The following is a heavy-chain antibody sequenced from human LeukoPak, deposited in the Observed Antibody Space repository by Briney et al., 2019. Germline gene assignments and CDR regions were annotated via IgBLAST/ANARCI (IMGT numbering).Heavy chain of an antibody. CDR1: GFTFSSYW. J-gene: IGHJ4*02. CDR2: ISSNSDTI. Sequence: PGGSMRLSCAASGFTFSSYWMHWVRQAPGKGPEWVSSISSNSDTIAYAEPVKGRFTVSRDNTINSLYLQMDSLRVEDTALYYCLTSSFDHWGQGTLVTVSS. V-gene: IGHV3-9*01. CDR3: LTSSFDH.